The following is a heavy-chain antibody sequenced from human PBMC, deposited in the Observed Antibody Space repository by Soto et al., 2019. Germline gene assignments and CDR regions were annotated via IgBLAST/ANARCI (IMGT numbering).Heavy chain of an antibody. V-gene: IGHV4-39*01. CDR3: ARRRAGAYGGNHHPYYCDR. D-gene: IGHD3-22*01. J-gene: IGHJ4*02. CDR2: ISYSGRT. CDR1: GASIITDNYF. Sequence: QLQLQESGPGLVKPSETLSLTCTVSGASIITDNYFWVWIRQSPRTGLEFIGSISYSGRTYDNPSLQSRVTISIDASKNQFSLKLTSVNTADTVVYYCARRRAGAYGGNHHPYYCDRWGQGALVTVSS.